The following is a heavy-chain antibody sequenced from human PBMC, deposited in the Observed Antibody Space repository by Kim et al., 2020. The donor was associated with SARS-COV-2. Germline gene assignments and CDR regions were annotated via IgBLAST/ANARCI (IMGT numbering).Heavy chain of an antibody. V-gene: IGHV3-13*01. CDR3: ARGDSSSWYWAFDI. Sequence: YTGSVKGRFTIARENAENSLYLQVNSRGAGDTAVYYCARGDSSSWYWAFDIWGQGTMVTVSS. D-gene: IGHD6-13*01. J-gene: IGHJ3*02.